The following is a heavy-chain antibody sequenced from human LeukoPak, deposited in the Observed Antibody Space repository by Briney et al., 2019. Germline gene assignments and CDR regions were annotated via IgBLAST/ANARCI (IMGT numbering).Heavy chain of an antibody. J-gene: IGHJ6*03. CDR1: GFTFSSYA. D-gene: IGHD1-7*01. V-gene: IGHV3-23*01. Sequence: PGGSLRLSCAASGFTFSSYAMSWVRQAPGKGLEWVSAISGSGGSTYYADSVKGRFTISRDNSKSTLYLQMNSLRAEDTAVYYCARGITGTMSYYYYMDVWGKGTTVTVSS. CDR2: ISGSGGST. CDR3: ARGITGTMSYYYYMDV.